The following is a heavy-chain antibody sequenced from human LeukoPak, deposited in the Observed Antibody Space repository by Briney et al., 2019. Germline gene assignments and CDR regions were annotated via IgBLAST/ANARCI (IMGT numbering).Heavy chain of an antibody. CDR1: GFTFSSYG. J-gene: IGHJ4*02. Sequence: GGSLRLSCAASGFTFSSYGMHGVRPAPGKGLEWVAVISYDGSNKYYADSVKGRFTISRDNSKSTLYLQMNSLRAEDTAVYYCAKDRRKSGYDVVQYFDYWGQGTLVTVSS. CDR2: ISYDGSNK. V-gene: IGHV3-30*18. D-gene: IGHD5-12*01. CDR3: AKDRRKSGYDVVQYFDY.